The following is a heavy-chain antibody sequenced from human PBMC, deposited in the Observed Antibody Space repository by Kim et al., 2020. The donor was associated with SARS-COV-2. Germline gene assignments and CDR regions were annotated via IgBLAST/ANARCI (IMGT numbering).Heavy chain of an antibody. V-gene: IGHV4-39*07. Sequence: SETLSLTCTVSGGSISSSSYYWGWIRQPPGKGLEWIGSIYYSGSTYYNPSLKSRVTISVDTSKNQFSLKLSSVTAADTAVYYCARGRDGYLHDYWGQGTLVTVSS. CDR2: IYYSGST. CDR3: ARGRDGYLHDY. J-gene: IGHJ4*02. CDR1: GGSISSSSYY. D-gene: IGHD2-21*01.